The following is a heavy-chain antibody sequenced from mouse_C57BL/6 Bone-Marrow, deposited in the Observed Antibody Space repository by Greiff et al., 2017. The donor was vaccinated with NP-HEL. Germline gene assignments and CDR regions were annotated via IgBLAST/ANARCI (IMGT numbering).Heavy chain of an antibody. D-gene: IGHD1-1*01. Sequence: EVQGVESGGDLVKPGGSLKLSCAASGFTFSSYGMSWVRQTPDKRLEWVATISSGGSYTYYPDSVKGRFTISRDNAKNTLYLQMSSLKSEDTAMYYCARHGPLLYYYGRGYFDVWGTGTTVTVSS. CDR3: ARHGPLLYYYGRGYFDV. V-gene: IGHV5-6*01. CDR2: ISSGGSYT. CDR1: GFTFSSYG. J-gene: IGHJ1*03.